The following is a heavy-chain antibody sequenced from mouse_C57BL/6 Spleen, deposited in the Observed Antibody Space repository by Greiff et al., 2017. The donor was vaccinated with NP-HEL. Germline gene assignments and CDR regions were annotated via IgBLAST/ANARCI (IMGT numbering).Heavy chain of an antibody. CDR3: SYYYGSSSYAMDY. J-gene: IGHJ4*01. CDR1: GYSFTSYY. D-gene: IGHD1-1*01. V-gene: IGHV1-66*01. Sequence: QVHVKQSGPELVKPGASVKISCKASGYSFTSYYIHWVKQRPGQGLEWIGWIYPGSGNTKSNEKFKGKVTLTADTSSSTAYMQLSSLASEDSAVYYCSYYYGSSSYAMDYWGQGTSVTVSS. CDR2: IYPGSGNT.